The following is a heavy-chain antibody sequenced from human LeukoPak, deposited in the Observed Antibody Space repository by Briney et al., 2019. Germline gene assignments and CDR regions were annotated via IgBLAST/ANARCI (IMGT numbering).Heavy chain of an antibody. Sequence: GGSLRLSCAASGFTFSSYSMNWVRQAPGKGLEWVSYISSSSSTIYYADSVKGRFTISRDDAKNSLYLQMNSLRAEDTAVYYCARGARWQLVRYWGQGTLVTVSS. CDR1: GFTFSSYS. J-gene: IGHJ4*02. CDR2: ISSSSSTI. D-gene: IGHD6-6*01. V-gene: IGHV3-48*01. CDR3: ARGARWQLVRY.